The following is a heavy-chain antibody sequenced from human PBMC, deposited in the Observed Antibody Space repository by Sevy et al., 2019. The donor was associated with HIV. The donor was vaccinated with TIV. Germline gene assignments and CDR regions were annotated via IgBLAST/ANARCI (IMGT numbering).Heavy chain of an antibody. V-gene: IGHV1-18*01. Sequence: ASVTVSCKASGYTFTSYGISWVRQAPGQGLEWMGWISAYNGNTNYAQKLQGRVTMTTDTSTSTAYMELRSLRSDDTAVYYCARARSEMYYYDSSGYSYYFDYWGQGTLVTVSS. D-gene: IGHD3-22*01. J-gene: IGHJ4*02. CDR3: ARARSEMYYYDSSGYSYYFDY. CDR2: ISAYNGNT. CDR1: GYTFTSYG.